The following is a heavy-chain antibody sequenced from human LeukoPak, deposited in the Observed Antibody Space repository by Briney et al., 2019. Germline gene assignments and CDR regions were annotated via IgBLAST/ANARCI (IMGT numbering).Heavy chain of an antibody. Sequence: SQTLSLTCTVSGGSISSGGYYWSWIRQHPGKGLEWIGYIYYSGSTYYNPSLKSRVTISVDTSKNQFSLKLSSVTAADTAVYYCARVLYSQIWFDPWGQGTLVTVSS. V-gene: IGHV4-31*03. J-gene: IGHJ5*02. D-gene: IGHD2-15*01. CDR2: IYYSGST. CDR3: ARVLYSQIWFDP. CDR1: GGSISSGGYY.